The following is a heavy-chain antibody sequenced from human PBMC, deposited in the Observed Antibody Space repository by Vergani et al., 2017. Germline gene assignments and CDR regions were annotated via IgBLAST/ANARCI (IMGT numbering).Heavy chain of an antibody. CDR3: ANVAPDCYGMDV. D-gene: IGHD5-12*01. V-gene: IGHV3-30*18. CDR1: GFTFSRYG. Sequence: QVQLLESGGGVVQPGRSLRLSCAASGFTFSRYGMHWVRQAPGKGLEWVAVLSYDGSNKYDADSVKCRFTISRDNSKNTLYLQMNSLRAEDTAVYYCANVAPDCYGMDVWGQGTTVTVSS. CDR2: LSYDGSNK. J-gene: IGHJ6*02.